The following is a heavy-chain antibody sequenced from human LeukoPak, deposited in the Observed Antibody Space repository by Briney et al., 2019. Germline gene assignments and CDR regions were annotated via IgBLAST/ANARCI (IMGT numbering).Heavy chain of an antibody. CDR3: VREYPDLFDY. V-gene: IGHV3-21*01. Sequence: SSSSYIFYRDSVKGRFTISRDNAKNSLFLQMNSLRAEDTAEYYCVREYPDLFDYWGQGTLVTVSS. CDR2: SSSSYI. J-gene: IGHJ4*02.